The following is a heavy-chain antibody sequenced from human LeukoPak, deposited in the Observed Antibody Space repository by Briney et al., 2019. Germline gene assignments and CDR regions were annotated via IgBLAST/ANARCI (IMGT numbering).Heavy chain of an antibody. Sequence: SETLSLTCAVYGGSFSGYYWSWIRQPPGKGLEWIGGINHSGSTNYNPSLKSRVTISVDTSKNQFSLKLSSVTAADTAVYYCARTGEYYDFWSGYYARGDWFDPWGQGTLVTVSS. D-gene: IGHD3-3*01. CDR2: INHSGST. V-gene: IGHV4-34*01. CDR3: ARTGEYYDFWSGYYARGDWFDP. CDR1: GGSFSGYY. J-gene: IGHJ5*02.